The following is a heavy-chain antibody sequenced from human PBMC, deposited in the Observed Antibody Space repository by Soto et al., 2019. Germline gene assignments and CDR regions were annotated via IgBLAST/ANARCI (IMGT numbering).Heavy chain of an antibody. CDR3: ARDPRDGYGHFDY. Sequence: QVQLQESGPGLVKPSQTLSLTCTVSGGFISSDAYHWSWIRQKPGKGLEWLACLHSRGSTYNTFYSPSLKIRVSISVDTSENHFSLSLTSVTAADTAVYYCARDPRDGYGHFDYWGQGTLVTVST. CDR2: LHSRGST. CDR1: GGFISSDAYH. D-gene: IGHD5-18*01. V-gene: IGHV4-31*03. J-gene: IGHJ4*02.